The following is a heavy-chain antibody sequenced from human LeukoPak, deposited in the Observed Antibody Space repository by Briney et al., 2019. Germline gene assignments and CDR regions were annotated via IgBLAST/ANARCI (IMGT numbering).Heavy chain of an antibody. CDR1: GGSFSGYY. V-gene: IGHV4-34*01. D-gene: IGHD2-2*01. Sequence: SETLSLTCAVYGGSFSGYYWSWIRQPPGKVLEWIGELKHSGSTNYNPSLKSRVTISVDTSKNQFSLKLSSVTAADTAVYYCARGRRNVVAPAAFYFDYWGQGTLVTVSS. CDR2: LKHSGST. CDR3: ARGRRNVVAPAAFYFDY. J-gene: IGHJ4*02.